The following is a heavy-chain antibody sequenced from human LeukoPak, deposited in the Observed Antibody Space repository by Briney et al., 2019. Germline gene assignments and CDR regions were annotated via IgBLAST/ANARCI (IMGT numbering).Heavy chain of an antibody. CDR1: GYTFTSYG. Sequence: ASVKVSCKGSGYTFTSYGISWVRQAPGQGLEWMGWISAYNGSTNYAQKLQGRVTMTTDTSTSTAYMELRSLRSDDTAVYYCARSPYCSSTSCYYINYYYYMDVWGKGTTVTVSS. CDR2: ISAYNGST. V-gene: IGHV1-18*01. J-gene: IGHJ6*03. CDR3: ARSPYCSSTSCYYINYYYYMDV. D-gene: IGHD2-2*01.